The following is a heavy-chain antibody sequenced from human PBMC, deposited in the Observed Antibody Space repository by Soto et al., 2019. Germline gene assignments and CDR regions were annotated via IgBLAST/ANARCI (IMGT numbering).Heavy chain of an antibody. CDR1: GFTFSTYA. V-gene: IGHV3-23*01. CDR2: IRGSDGST. J-gene: IGHJ4*02. Sequence: EVQFLESGGGLVQPGGSLRLSCAASGFTFSTYAMSWVRRAPGKGLEWVSSIRGSDGSTYYADSVKGRFTISRDNSKNTLYLEMNSLRAEDTAVYYCARDDAYYDILTAFYLDYWGQGTLVAVAS. CDR3: ARDDAYYDILTAFYLDY. D-gene: IGHD3-9*01.